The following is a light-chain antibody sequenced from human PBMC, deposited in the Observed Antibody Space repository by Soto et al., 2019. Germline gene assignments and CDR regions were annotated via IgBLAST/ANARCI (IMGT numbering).Light chain of an antibody. J-gene: IGKJ4*01. Sequence: EIVLTQSPATLSLSPGERATLSCRASQSVSSYLAWYQQKPGQAPRLLIYDASNRATGIPARISGSGSGTDFPLTIRSLEPEDFAVYYCQQRSNWPLTFGGGTKVEIK. V-gene: IGKV3-11*01. CDR3: QQRSNWPLT. CDR2: DAS. CDR1: QSVSSY.